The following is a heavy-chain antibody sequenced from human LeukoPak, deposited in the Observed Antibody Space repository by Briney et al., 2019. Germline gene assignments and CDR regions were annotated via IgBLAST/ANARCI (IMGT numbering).Heavy chain of an antibody. CDR2: IIPIFGTA. D-gene: IGHD3-10*01. CDR1: GGTFSSYA. CDR3: ARDLMEVWFGEGEDYYYYMDV. J-gene: IGHJ6*03. Sequence: SVKVSCKASGGTFSSYAISWVRQAPGQGLEWMGGIIPIFGTANYAQKFQGRVTITADESTSTAYMELSSLRSEDTAVYYCARDLMEVWFGEGEDYYYYMDVWGKGTTVTVSS. V-gene: IGHV1-69*13.